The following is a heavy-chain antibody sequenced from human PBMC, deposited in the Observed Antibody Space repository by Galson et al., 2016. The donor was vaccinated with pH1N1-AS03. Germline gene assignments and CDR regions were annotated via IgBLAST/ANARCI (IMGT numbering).Heavy chain of an antibody. CDR2: ISANNGDT. V-gene: IGHV1-18*01. Sequence: SVKVSCKASDDTFYSHGISWVRQAPGQGLEWMGWISANNGDTNYAQKFQGRVTMTTDTFTSTTYMELRSLRSDDTAVYYCARMEKRWGDAYDIWGQGTMVTVSS. J-gene: IGHJ3*02. CDR3: ARMEKRWGDAYDI. CDR1: DDTFYSHG. D-gene: IGHD1-1*01.